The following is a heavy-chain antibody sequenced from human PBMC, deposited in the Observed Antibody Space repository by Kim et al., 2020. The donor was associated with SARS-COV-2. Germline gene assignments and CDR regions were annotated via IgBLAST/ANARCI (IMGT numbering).Heavy chain of an antibody. V-gene: IGHV1-18*01. Sequence: ASVKVSCKASGYTFTSYGVSWVRQAPGQGLEWMGWISAYNGNTNYAQKLQGRVTMTTDTSTSTAYMELRSLRSDDTAVYYCATNMGADYGDYSSFDPWGQGTLVTVSS. CDR3: ATNMGADYGDYSSFDP. CDR2: ISAYNGNT. CDR1: GYTFTSYG. J-gene: IGHJ5*02. D-gene: IGHD4-17*01.